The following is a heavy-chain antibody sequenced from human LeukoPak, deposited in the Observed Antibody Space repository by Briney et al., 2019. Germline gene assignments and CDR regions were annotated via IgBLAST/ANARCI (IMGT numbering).Heavy chain of an antibody. CDR1: GGTFSSYA. CDR3: ARDNIVVVPAAIDFYYYYYGMDV. V-gene: IGHV1-69*04. D-gene: IGHD2-2*01. CDR2: IIPILGIA. J-gene: IGHJ6*02. Sequence: GASVKVSCKASGGTFSSYAISWVRQAPGRGLEWMGRIIPILGIANYAQKFQGRVTITADKSTSTAYMELSSLRSEDTAVYYCARDNIVVVPAAIDFYYYYYGMDVWGQGTTVTVSS.